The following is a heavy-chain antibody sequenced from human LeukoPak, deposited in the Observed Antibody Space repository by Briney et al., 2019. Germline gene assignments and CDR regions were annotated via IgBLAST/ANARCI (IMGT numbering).Heavy chain of an antibody. J-gene: IGHJ6*02. CDR1: GFTFSDFH. CDR3: ARGSPCSGGSCYRNYYYYGMDV. V-gene: IGHV3-11*04. Sequence: GGSLRLSCTASGFTFSDFHMSWIRQAPGKGLEWVSHISGSGYAIHHPGSVKGRFTISRDNAKNSLYLQMNSLRAEDTAVYYCARGSPCSGGSCYRNYYYYGMDVWGQGTTVTVSS. D-gene: IGHD2-15*01. CDR2: ISGSGYAI.